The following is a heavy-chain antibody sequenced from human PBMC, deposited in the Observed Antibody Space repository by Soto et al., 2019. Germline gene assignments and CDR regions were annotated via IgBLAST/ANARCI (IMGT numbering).Heavy chain of an antibody. CDR1: GFTFSSYA. V-gene: IGHV3-23*01. CDR3: AKMGGGYDFWSGYDDGVNWFDP. D-gene: IGHD3-3*01. Sequence: EVQLLESGGGLVQPGGSLRLSCAASGFTFSSYAMRWVRQAPGKGLEWAPAISGSGGSTYYADSVKGRFTISRDNSKNTLYLQMNSLSAEDTAVYYCAKMGGGYDFWSGYDDGVNWFDPWGQGTLVTVSS. CDR2: ISGSGGST. J-gene: IGHJ5*02.